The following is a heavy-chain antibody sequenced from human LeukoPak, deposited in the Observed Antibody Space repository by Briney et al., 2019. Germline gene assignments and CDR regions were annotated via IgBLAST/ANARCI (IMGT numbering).Heavy chain of an antibody. CDR3: ARWCGSYFGGTPDAFDI. V-gene: IGHV3-74*01. CDR1: GFTFSSYW. Sequence: GGSLRLSCAASGFTFSSYWMHWVRQAPGKGLVWVSRINSDGSSTSYADSVKGRFTIPRDNAKNTLYLQMNSLRAEDTAVYYCARWCGSYFGGTPDAFDIWGQGTVVTVSS. D-gene: IGHD1-26*01. CDR2: INSDGSST. J-gene: IGHJ3*02.